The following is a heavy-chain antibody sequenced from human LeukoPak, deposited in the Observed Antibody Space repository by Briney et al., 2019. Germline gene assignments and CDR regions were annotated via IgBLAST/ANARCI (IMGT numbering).Heavy chain of an antibody. CDR3: ARADRLDGGPYLIGP. CDR2: SHPNSAGT. Sequence: ALVKVSCKPSGYSFSDYYMHWVGQAPGHGGEGRGGSHPNSAGTSSAQKFQGRVTMTRDTSITTVYMEVSWLTSDDTAIYSCARADRLDGGPYLIGPWGQGTPVTASS. J-gene: IGHJ5*02. CDR1: GYSFSDYY. V-gene: IGHV1-2*02. D-gene: IGHD2-21*01.